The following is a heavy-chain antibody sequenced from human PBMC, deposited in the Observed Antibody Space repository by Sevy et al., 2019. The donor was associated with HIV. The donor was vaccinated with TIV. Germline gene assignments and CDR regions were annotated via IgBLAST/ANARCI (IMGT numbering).Heavy chain of an antibody. CDR3: ARDSGHGTPTRHFDY. D-gene: IGHD5-12*01. V-gene: IGHV3-21*01. Sequence: GGSLRLSCAASGFTFSSYSMNWVRQAPGKGLEWVSSISSSSSYIYYADSVKGRFTISRDNAKNSLYLQMNSLRAEDTAVYYCARDSGHGTPTRHFDYWGQGTLVTVSS. J-gene: IGHJ4*02. CDR1: GFTFSSYS. CDR2: ISSSSSYI.